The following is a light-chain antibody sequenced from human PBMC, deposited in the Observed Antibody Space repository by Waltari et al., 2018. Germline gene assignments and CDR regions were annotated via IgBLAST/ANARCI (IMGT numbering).Light chain of an antibody. Sequence: VVMTQSPSSMPVTLGEPASISFRPSESLLFSDGNTYLNWFHQRPGHSPRRLIYKVSNRDSGVPDRFSGSGSDTVFTLKISRVEAEDVGVYYCMQGTHWPVYTFGQGTRLEIK. V-gene: IGKV2-30*01. CDR3: MQGTHWPVYT. CDR2: KVS. CDR1: ESLLFSDGNTY. J-gene: IGKJ2*01.